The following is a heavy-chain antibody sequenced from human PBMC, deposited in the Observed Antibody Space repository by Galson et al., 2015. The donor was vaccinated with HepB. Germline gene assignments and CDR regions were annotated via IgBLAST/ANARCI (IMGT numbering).Heavy chain of an antibody. CDR3: VKGRTANYYYGMDV. V-gene: IGHV3-9*01. CDR1: GFTFDDYA. Sequence: SLRLSCAASGFTFDDYAIHWVRQTPGKGLEWVSGISWNSGNLGYADSVKGRFTISRDNAKKSLYLQMNSLRVEDTALYYCVKGRTANYYYGMDVWGQGTTVTVSS. J-gene: IGHJ6*02. CDR2: ISWNSGNL.